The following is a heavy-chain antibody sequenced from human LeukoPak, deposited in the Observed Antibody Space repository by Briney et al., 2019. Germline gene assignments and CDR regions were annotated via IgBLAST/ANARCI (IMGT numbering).Heavy chain of an antibody. D-gene: IGHD3-9*01. J-gene: IGHJ4*02. Sequence: ASVKVSCKAFGYTFTGYYMHWVRQAPGQGLEWMGRINPNSGGTTYAQKFQGRVTMTEDTSTDTAYMELSSLRSEDTAVYYCATNVLRYFDWPDYWGQGTLVTVSS. CDR1: GYTFTGYY. CDR2: INPNSGGT. V-gene: IGHV1-2*06. CDR3: ATNVLRYFDWPDY.